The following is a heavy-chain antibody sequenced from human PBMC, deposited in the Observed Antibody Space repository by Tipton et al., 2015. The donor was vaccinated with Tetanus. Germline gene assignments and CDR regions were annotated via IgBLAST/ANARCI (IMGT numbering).Heavy chain of an antibody. Sequence: SLRLSCAASGFTSKSHYMHWVRQAPGKGLEWVSYISSSGSTIYYADSVKGRFTISRDNAKNSLSLQVNSLRAEDTAVYYCARVWGRGQLVTKPNWYFDLWGRGTLVTVSS. CDR2: ISSSGSTI. CDR3: ARVWGRGQLVTKPNWYFDL. J-gene: IGHJ2*01. D-gene: IGHD6-6*01. V-gene: IGHV3-11*01. CDR1: GFTSKSHY.